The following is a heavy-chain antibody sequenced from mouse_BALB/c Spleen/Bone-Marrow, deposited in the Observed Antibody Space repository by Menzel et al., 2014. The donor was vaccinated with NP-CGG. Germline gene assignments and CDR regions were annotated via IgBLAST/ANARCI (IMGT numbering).Heavy chain of an antibody. V-gene: IGHV14-3*02. Sequence: VQLQQPGAELVQPGASVKLSCTASGFNIKDTYMHWVKQRPEQGLEWIGRIDPANGNTKYDPKFQGRATITADTSSNTAYLQLSSLTSEDTAVYYCARWEYYAMDYWGQGASGTVSS. J-gene: IGHJ4*01. CDR3: ARWEYYAMDY. D-gene: IGHD4-1*01. CDR2: IDPANGNT. CDR1: GFNIKDTY.